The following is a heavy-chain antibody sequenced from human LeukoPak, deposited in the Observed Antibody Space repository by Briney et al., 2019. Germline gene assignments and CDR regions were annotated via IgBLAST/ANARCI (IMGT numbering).Heavy chain of an antibody. CDR1: GFSLSTSGVG. CDR3: ARRRDVTYFNY. V-gene: IGHV2-5*02. Sequence: SGPTLVNPTQTLTLTCTFSGFSLSTSGVGVGWIRQPPGKALEWLAVIYWDNDNRYSPSLKSRLTITKDTSKNQVVLTMTNMDPVDTATYYCARRRDVTYFNYWGQGTLVTVSS. J-gene: IGHJ4*02. D-gene: IGHD3-16*01. CDR2: IYWDNDN.